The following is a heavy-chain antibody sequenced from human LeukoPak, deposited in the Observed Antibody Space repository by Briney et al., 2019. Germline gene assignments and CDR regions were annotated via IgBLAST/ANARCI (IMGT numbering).Heavy chain of an antibody. V-gene: IGHV1-69*13. CDR1: GGTFSSYA. CDR3: TRDGDSSAYYYGFDY. Sequence: GASVKVSCKASGGTFSSYAISWVRQAPGQGLEWMGGIIPIFGTAYYAQKFQGRVTITADESTSTAYMELSSLRSDDTAIYYCTRDGDSSAYYYGFDYWGQGTLVTVSS. J-gene: IGHJ4*01. CDR2: IIPIFGTA. D-gene: IGHD3-22*01.